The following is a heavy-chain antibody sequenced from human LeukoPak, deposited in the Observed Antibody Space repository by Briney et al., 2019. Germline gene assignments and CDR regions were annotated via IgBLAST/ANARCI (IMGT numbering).Heavy chain of an antibody. CDR1: GFTFSSYA. V-gene: IGHV3-23*01. J-gene: IGHJ4*02. D-gene: IGHD2-15*01. Sequence: GGSLRLSCAASGFTFSSYAMSWVRQAPGKGLEWVSAISGSGGSTYHADSVKGRFTISRDNSKNTLYLQMNSLRAEDTAVYYCATSDGSPLRHFDYWGQGTLVTVSS. CDR2: ISGSGGST. CDR3: ATSDGSPLRHFDY.